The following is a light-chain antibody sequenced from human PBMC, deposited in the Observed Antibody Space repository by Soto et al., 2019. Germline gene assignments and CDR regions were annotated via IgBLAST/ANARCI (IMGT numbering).Light chain of an antibody. Sequence: EIVLTQSPGTLSLSPEERATLSCRASQIISTDSLAWYQHKPGQAPRLLIYATSSRATGIPDRFSGSGSGTDFTLTISRLEPEDFAVYYCQHNSFGQGTRLEIK. CDR1: QIISTDS. V-gene: IGKV3-20*01. CDR3: QHNS. CDR2: ATS. J-gene: IGKJ2*01.